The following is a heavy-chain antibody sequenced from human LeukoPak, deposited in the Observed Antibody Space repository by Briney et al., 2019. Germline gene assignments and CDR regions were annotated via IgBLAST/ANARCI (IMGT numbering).Heavy chain of an antibody. D-gene: IGHD3-3*01. CDR1: GGSISSSNW. Sequence: HPSETLSLTCAVSGGSISSSNWWSWVRQPPGKGLEWIGEIYHSGSTNYNPSLKSRVTISVDTSKNQFSLKLSSVTAADTAVYYCASLYYDFWSGNLPGGPYFDYWGQGTLVTVSS. CDR2: IYHSGST. CDR3: ASLYYDFWSGNLPGGPYFDY. V-gene: IGHV4-4*02. J-gene: IGHJ4*02.